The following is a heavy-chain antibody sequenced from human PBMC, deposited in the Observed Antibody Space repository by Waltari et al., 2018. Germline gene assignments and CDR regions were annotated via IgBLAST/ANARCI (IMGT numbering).Heavy chain of an antibody. D-gene: IGHD1-1*01. CDR1: GGSIRSSSYY. Sequence: QLQLQESGPGLVKPSETLSLPCTVSGGSIRSSSYYWGWIRQPPGKGLEWIGSIYYSGSTYYNPSLKSRVTISVDTSKNQFSLKLSSVTAADTAVYYCARDRAQLDFDAFDIWGQGTMVTVSS. CDR2: IYYSGST. J-gene: IGHJ3*02. V-gene: IGHV4-39*07. CDR3: ARDRAQLDFDAFDI.